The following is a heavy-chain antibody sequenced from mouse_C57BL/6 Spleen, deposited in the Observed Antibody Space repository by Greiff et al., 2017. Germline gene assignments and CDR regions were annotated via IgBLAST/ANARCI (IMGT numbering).Heavy chain of an antibody. J-gene: IGHJ4*01. V-gene: IGHV1-64*01. CDR3: ARTTVVVDYAMGY. Sequence: QVQLQQPGAELVKPGASVKLSCKASGYTFTSYWMHWVKQRPGQGLEWIGMIHPNSGSTNYNEKFKSKATLTVDKSSSTAYMQLSSLTSEDSAVYYCARTTVVVDYAMGYWGQGTSVTVSS. D-gene: IGHD1-1*01. CDR2: IHPNSGST. CDR1: GYTFTSYW.